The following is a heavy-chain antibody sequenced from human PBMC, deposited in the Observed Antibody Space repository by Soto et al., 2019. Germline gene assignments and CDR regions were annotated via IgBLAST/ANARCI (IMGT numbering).Heavy chain of an antibody. V-gene: IGHV4-59*11. CDR3: ASLYSSGPLRFDY. Sequence: ASETLSLTCTVSGGSISSHYWSWIRQPPGKGLEWIGYIYYFGSTNYNPSLKSRVTISVDTSKNQFSLKLSSVTAADTAVYYCASLYSSGPLRFDYWGQGTLVTVS. CDR2: IYYFGST. J-gene: IGHJ4*02. CDR1: GGSISSHY. D-gene: IGHD6-19*01.